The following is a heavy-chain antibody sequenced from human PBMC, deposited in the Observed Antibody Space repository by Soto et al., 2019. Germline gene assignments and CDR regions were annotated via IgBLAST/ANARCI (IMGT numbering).Heavy chain of an antibody. D-gene: IGHD5-18*01. Sequence: SETLSLTCSFSGDSVTSHYLTWIRQSPEKGLEWIGYMHYSGSTHYNPSLKSRVTISVDTSKNQFSLKLSSVTAADTAVYYCARAGFGGYSYGYYYYYYGMDVWGQGTTVTVSS. CDR1: GDSVTSHY. V-gene: IGHV4-59*02. CDR2: MHYSGST. J-gene: IGHJ6*02. CDR3: ARAGFGGYSYGYYYYYYGMDV.